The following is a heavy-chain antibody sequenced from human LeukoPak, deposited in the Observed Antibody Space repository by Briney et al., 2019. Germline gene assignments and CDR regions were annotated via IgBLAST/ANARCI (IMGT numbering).Heavy chain of an antibody. Sequence: GGSLRLSCAASGFTFSSYAMSWVRQAPGKGLEWVSAISGSGGSTYYADSVKGRFTISRDNSKNTLYLQMNSLRAEDTAVYYCAKYLELGIPAPGAPFDYWGQGTLVTVSS. CDR1: GFTFSSYA. J-gene: IGHJ4*02. CDR3: AKYLELGIPAPGAPFDY. V-gene: IGHV3-23*01. CDR2: ISGSGGST. D-gene: IGHD6-13*01.